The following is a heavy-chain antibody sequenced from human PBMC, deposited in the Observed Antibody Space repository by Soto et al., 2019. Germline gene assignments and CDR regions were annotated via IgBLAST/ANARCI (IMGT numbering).Heavy chain of an antibody. J-gene: IGHJ4*02. D-gene: IGHD3-3*01. CDR3: AHRVLRTVFGLVTTTAIFFDF. V-gene: IGHV2-5*02. Sequence: QITLNESGPTVVRPTETLTLTCRFSGFSLTTSGVGVGWIRQSPGKAPEWLALIYWDDDKRYSASLKRRLTITKDTSKNQVVLTVSDLDPTDTATDSCAHRVLRTVFGLVTTTAIFFDFWGPGTPVAVSS. CDR2: IYWDDDK. CDR1: GFSLTTSGVG.